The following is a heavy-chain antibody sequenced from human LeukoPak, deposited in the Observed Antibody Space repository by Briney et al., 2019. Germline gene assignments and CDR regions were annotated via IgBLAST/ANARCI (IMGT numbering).Heavy chain of an antibody. CDR2: FYYSGST. CDR3: ARDRSSSFNSAGGMDV. Sequence: PSETLSLTCTVSGGSISNYYWNWIRQPPGKGLEWIGYFYYSGSTNYNPSLKSRVTISVDTSKNQFSLKVRSVTAADTAVYYCARDRSSSFNSAGGMDVWGQGTTVTVSS. J-gene: IGHJ6*02. D-gene: IGHD6-13*01. V-gene: IGHV4-59*01. CDR1: GGSISNYY.